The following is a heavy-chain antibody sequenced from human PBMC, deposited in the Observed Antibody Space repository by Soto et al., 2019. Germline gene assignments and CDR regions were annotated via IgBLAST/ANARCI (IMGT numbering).Heavy chain of an antibody. CDR1: VFKFSDYY. J-gene: IGHJ3*02. Sequence: VGSLRLSCASSVFKFSDYYMTWIRHAPGKWLEWVSYISSSGTGIYYPDSVKGRFTISRDNAKNSLYLQMSSLRAEDTAVYYCARAYYDAFDIWGQGTMVTVSS. V-gene: IGHV3-11*01. CDR2: ISSSGTGI. CDR3: ARAYYDAFDI. D-gene: IGHD2-8*01.